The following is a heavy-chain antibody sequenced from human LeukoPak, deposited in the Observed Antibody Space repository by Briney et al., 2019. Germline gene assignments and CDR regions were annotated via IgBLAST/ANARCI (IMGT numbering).Heavy chain of an antibody. J-gene: IGHJ4*02. Sequence: SGPTLVNPTPTLTLTCTFSGFSLSTSGVGVGWIRQPPGKALEWLALLYWNDDKRYSPSLKSRLTITKDTSKNQVVLTMTNMDPVDTATYYCAHRLSYYDSSGYPYFDYWGQGTLVTVSS. CDR2: LYWNDDK. CDR1: GFSLSTSGVG. V-gene: IGHV2-5*01. D-gene: IGHD3-22*01. CDR3: AHRLSYYDSSGYPYFDY.